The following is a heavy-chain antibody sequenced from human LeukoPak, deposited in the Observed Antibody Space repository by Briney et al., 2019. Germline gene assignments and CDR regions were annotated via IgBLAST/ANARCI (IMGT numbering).Heavy chain of an antibody. CDR3: AKRPAPILYGLGSWEDS. D-gene: IGHD3-10*01. CDR2: IREDGSEK. J-gene: IGHJ4*02. V-gene: IGHV3-7*05. Sequence: GGSLRLSCAVSGFTASGFTFSRNSMSWVRQAPGKGLDWVASIREDGSEKYYVDSVKGRFTISRDNAKNSLYLQMNSLRVEDTALYYCAKRPAPILYGLGSWEDSWGQGTLVTVSS. CDR1: GFTFSRNS.